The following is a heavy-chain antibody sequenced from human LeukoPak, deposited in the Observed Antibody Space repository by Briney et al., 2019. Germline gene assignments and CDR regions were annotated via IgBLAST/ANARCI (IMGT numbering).Heavy chain of an antibody. CDR2: INPNSGGT. CDR3: AREPGGAVAGTIGY. Sequence: GASVKVSCKASGYTFTDYHIHWVRQAPGQGLEWMGWINPNSGGTNYAQKFQGRVTMTRDTSISTAYMELSRLRSDDTAVYYCAREPGGAVAGTIGYWGQGTLVTVSS. J-gene: IGHJ4*02. V-gene: IGHV1-2*02. D-gene: IGHD6-19*01. CDR1: GYTFTDYH.